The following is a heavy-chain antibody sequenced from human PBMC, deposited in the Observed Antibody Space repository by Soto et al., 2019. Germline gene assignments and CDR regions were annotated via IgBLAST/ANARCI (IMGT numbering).Heavy chain of an antibody. D-gene: IGHD2-2*01. J-gene: IGHJ6*03. Sequence: GGSLRLSCAASGFTFSSYAMSWVRQAPGKGLEWVSAISGSGGSTYYADSVKGRFTISRDNSKNTLYLQMNSLRAEDTAVYYCAKVYCSSTSCPLRYYYYFQDFWGKGTTVTVS. CDR2: ISGSGGST. V-gene: IGHV3-23*01. CDR3: AKVYCSSTSCPLRYYYYFQDF. CDR1: GFTFSSYA.